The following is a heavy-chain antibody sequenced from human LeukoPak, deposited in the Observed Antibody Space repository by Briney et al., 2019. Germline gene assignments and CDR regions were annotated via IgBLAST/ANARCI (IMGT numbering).Heavy chain of an antibody. CDR1: GGSFSGYY. Sequence: KPSETLSLTCAVYGGSFSGYYWSWIRQPPGKGLEWIGEINHSGSTNYNPSLKSRVTISVDTSKNQFSLKLSSVTAADTAVYYCASLNLFVGDSGCDYWGKVTLVTVS. V-gene: IGHV4-34*01. CDR2: INHSGST. D-gene: IGHD5-12*01. CDR3: ASLNLFVGDSGCDY. J-gene: IGHJ4*02.